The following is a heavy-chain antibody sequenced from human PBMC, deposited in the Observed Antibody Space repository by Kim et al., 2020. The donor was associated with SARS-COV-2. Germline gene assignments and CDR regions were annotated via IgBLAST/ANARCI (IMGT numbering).Heavy chain of an antibody. D-gene: IGHD2-15*01. CDR2: ISGDAAST. Sequence: GGSLRLSCAASGFTFSNYAMCWVRQAPGKGLEWVSGISGDAASTFYADSVKGRFSISRDNSKNMLFVQMNSLRAEDTAVYYCAKGVYGGNRGGAFDTWGQGTMVTVSS. J-gene: IGHJ3*02. CDR3: AKGVYGGNRGGAFDT. CDR1: GFTFSNYA. V-gene: IGHV3-23*01.